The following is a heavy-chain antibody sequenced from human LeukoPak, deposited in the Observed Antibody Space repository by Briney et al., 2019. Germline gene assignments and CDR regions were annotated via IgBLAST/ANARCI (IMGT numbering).Heavy chain of an antibody. CDR2: ISSSSSYI. V-gene: IGHV3-21*01. D-gene: IGHD6-13*01. CDR1: GFTFSSYS. Sequence: GGSLRLSCAASGFTFSSYSMNWVRQAPGKGLEWVSSISSSSSYIYYADSVKGRFTISRDNSKNTLYLQMNSLRAEDTAVYYCARAGAGIAAAGTPSDYWGQGTLVTVSS. CDR3: ARAGAGIAAAGTPSDY. J-gene: IGHJ4*02.